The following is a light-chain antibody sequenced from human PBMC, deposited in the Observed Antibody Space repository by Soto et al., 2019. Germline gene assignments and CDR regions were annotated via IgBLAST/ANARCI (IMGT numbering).Light chain of an antibody. Sequence: EILLTQSPGTLSLSPGERATLSCRASQSVRNSYLAWYQQKPGQAPRLLIYGASGRATGIPDRFSGSGSGTDFTLTISRLEPEYFALYYCQQYGSSPYTFGQGTKLEI. V-gene: IGKV3-20*01. J-gene: IGKJ2*01. CDR2: GAS. CDR3: QQYGSSPYT. CDR1: QSVRNSY.